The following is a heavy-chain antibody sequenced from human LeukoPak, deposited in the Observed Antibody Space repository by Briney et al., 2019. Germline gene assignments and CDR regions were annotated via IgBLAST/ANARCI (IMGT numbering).Heavy chain of an antibody. CDR2: VFNGGST. V-gene: IGHV4-59*11. CDR1: GGSINSHY. J-gene: IGHJ4*02. Sequence: SETLSLTCSVSGGSINSHYGSWIRQSPGKGLEWIGYVFNGGSTNYNPSLKSRVTMSLDTSRDQFSLRLSYVTAADTAIYYCASRPAGSTWYGVFDYWSQGTLVTVSS. D-gene: IGHD6-13*01. CDR3: ASRPAGSTWYGVFDY.